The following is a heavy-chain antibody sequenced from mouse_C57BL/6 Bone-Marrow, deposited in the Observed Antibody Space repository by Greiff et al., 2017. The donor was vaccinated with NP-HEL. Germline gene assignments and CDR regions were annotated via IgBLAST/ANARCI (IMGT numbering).Heavy chain of an antibody. V-gene: IGHV1-61*01. CDR1: GYTFTSYW. CDR2: IYPSDSET. CDR3: ARYGKASFDY. D-gene: IGHD2-1*01. Sequence: QVQLQQPGAELVRPGSSVKLSCKASGYTFTSYWMDWVKQRPGQGLEWIGNIYPSDSETHYNQKFKDKATLTVDKSSSTAYMQLSSLTSEDSAVYYCARYGKASFDYWGQGTTLTVSS. J-gene: IGHJ2*01.